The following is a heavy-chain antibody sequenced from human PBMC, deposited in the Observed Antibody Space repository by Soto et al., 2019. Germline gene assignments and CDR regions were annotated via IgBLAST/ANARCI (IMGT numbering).Heavy chain of an antibody. D-gene: IGHD2-21*01. CDR2: IWYDGSKQ. J-gene: IGHJ6*04. V-gene: IGHV3-33*01. Sequence: QVQLVESGGGVVQPGRSLRLSCEGSGFTFRNHGIHWVRQAPGKGLEWVAIIWYDGSKQLYADSVKGRFTIARDNSKNAAHLQRNSPRVAGTALDYWARKGLWNGNIRDDDGMEVWGLGTRVTVPS. CDR1: GFTFRNHG. CDR3: ARKGLWNGNIRDDDGMEV.